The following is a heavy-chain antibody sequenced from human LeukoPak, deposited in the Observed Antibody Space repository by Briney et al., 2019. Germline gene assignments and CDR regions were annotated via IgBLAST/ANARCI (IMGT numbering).Heavy chain of an antibody. D-gene: IGHD5-12*01. CDR1: GGSISSGDYY. V-gene: IGHV4-30-4*08. CDR3: ARYPQSDIVATSQGSSSTDAFDI. Sequence: RSSQTLSLTYTVSGGSISSGDYYWSWIRQPPGMGLEWIGYIYYSGSTYYNPSLKSRVTISVDTSKNQFSLKLSSVTAADTAVYYCARYPQSDIVATSQGSSSTDAFDIWGQGTMVTVSS. J-gene: IGHJ3*02. CDR2: IYYSGST.